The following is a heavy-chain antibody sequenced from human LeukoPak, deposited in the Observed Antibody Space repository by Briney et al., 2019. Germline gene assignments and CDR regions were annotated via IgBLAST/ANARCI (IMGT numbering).Heavy chain of an antibody. CDR1: GGSFSGYY. Sequence: SETLSLTCAVYGGSFSGYYWSWIRQPPGKGLEWIGEINHSGSTNYNPSLKSRVTISVDTSKNQFSLKLSSVTAADTAVYYCARRRYMDVWGKGTTVTISS. J-gene: IGHJ6*03. CDR2: INHSGST. V-gene: IGHV4-34*01. CDR3: ARRRYMDV.